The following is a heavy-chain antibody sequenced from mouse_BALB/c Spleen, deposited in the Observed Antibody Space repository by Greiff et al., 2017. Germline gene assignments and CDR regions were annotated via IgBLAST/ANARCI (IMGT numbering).Heavy chain of an antibody. J-gene: IGHJ2*01. V-gene: IGHV14-1*02. CDR2: IDPENGNT. D-gene: IGHD2-4*01. CDR3: ARGVNSYDYDFDY. CDR1: GFNIKDYY. Sequence: VQLQQSGAELVRPGALVKLSCKASGFNIKDYYMHWVKQRPEQGLEWIGWIDPENGNTIYDPKFQGKARITADTSSNTAYLQLSSLTSEDTAVYFCARGVNSYDYDFDYWGQGTTLTVSS.